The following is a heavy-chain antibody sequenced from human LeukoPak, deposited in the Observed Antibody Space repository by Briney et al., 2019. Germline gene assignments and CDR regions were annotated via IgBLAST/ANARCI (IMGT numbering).Heavy chain of an antibody. D-gene: IGHD2-2*01. CDR2: ISGSGYST. J-gene: IGHJ6*02. CDR1: EFTFTNYA. CDR3: ATASRPAGHYYYVMDD. V-gene: IGHV3-23*01. Sequence: GGSLRLSCAASEFTFTNYAMNWVRQAPGKGLEWVSVISGSGYSTYYADSVKGRFTISRDSSKNTLYLQMNSLRGEDTALYYCATASRPAGHYYYVMDDWGQGTTVTVSS.